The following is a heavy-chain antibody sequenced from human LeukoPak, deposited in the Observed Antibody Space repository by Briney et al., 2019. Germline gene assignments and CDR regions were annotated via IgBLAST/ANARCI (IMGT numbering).Heavy chain of an antibody. Sequence: PSETLSLTCTVSGGSISSSLYHWGWIRQSPGKHLEWLGSIYYTGTTHYNPSLKSRVTISVDTSKNQFSLNLSSVTAADTAVYYCARQEIGLRSFDSWGQGTLVTVSS. V-gene: IGHV4-39*01. J-gene: IGHJ5*01. CDR3: ARQEIGLRSFDS. CDR2: IYYTGTT. CDR1: GGSISSSLYH. D-gene: IGHD3/OR15-3a*01.